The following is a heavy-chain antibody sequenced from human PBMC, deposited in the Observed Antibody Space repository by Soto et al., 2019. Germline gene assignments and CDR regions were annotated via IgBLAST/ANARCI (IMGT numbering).Heavy chain of an antibody. CDR3: ARDRYCTNGVCSVDY. V-gene: IGHV4-34*01. CDR2: INHSGST. D-gene: IGHD2-8*01. CDR1: GGSFSGYY. Sequence: QVQLQQWGAGLLKPSETLSLTCAVYGGSFSGYYWSWIRQPPGKGLEWIGEINHSGSTNYNPSLKSRVNISVDTSKNQFSLKLSSVTAADTAVYYCARDRYCTNGVCSVDYWGQGTLVTVSS. J-gene: IGHJ4*02.